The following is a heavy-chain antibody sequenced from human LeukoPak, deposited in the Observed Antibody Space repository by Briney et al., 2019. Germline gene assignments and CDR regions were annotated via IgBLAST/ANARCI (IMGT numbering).Heavy chain of an antibody. D-gene: IGHD3-10*01. V-gene: IGHV1-3*04. CDR1: GYTFTTYA. CDR2: LNTGNGNI. Sequence: ASVKVSCKASGYTFTTYAMHWVRQAPGQRLEWMGWLNTGNGNIKYSPKFQGRLTITRDTSASTSYMQPSSLRSEDTAVYYCARDCGYDYGWAFDCWGQGTLVTVSS. J-gene: IGHJ4*02. CDR3: ARDCGYDYGWAFDC.